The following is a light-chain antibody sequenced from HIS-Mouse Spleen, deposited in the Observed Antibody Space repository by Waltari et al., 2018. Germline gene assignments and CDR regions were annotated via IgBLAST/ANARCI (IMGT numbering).Light chain of an antibody. V-gene: IGKV3-20*01. Sequence: EIVLTQSPGTLSLSPGERATLSCRASQSVSSSYLAWYQQKPGQALRLRFYGACSRATGIPDRCSGSGSGTDFTFTISRLEPEDFAVYYGQQYGSSPRTFGQGTKVEIK. J-gene: IGKJ1*01. CDR1: QSVSSSY. CDR2: GAC. CDR3: QQYGSSPRT.